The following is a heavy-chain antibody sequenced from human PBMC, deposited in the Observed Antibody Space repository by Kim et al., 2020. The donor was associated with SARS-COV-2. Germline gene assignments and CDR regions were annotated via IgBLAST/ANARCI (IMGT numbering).Heavy chain of an antibody. Sequence: YADSVKGRFTISRDNAKNSLYLQVNSLRAEDTAVYYCARYGVEAAASFFDYWGQGILVTVSS. D-gene: IGHD2-2*01. J-gene: IGHJ4*02. V-gene: IGHV3-11*03. CDR3: ARYGVEAAASFFDY.